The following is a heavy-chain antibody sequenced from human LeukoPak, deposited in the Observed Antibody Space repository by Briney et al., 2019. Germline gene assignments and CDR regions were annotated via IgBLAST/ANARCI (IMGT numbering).Heavy chain of an antibody. CDR2: ISSSSSYI. D-gene: IGHD3-22*01. CDR3: ARDPPRTYYYDSSGDTGNY. Sequence: GGSLRLSCAASGFTFSSYGMNWVRQAPGKGLEWVSSISSSSSYIYYADSVKGRFTISRDNAKNSLYLQMNSLRAEDTAVYYCARDPPRTYYYDSSGDTGNYWGQGTLVTVSS. J-gene: IGHJ4*02. V-gene: IGHV3-21*01. CDR1: GFTFSSYG.